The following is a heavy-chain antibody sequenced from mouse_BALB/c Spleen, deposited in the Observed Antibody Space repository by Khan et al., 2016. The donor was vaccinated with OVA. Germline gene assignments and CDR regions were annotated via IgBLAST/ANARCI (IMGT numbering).Heavy chain of an antibody. CDR3: TRSGYGSFDY. D-gene: IGHD2-2*01. V-gene: IGHV1S81*02. CDR1: GYTFTSYY. Sequence: QVQLQQSGAELVKPGASVRLFCKASGYTFTSYYLYWVKQRPGQGLEWTGDINPSSGGTNFNEKFKSKATLTVDKSSSTAYIQLNSLTSEDSAVYYGTRSGYGSFDYWGQGTLVTVSA. J-gene: IGHJ3*01. CDR2: INPSSGGT.